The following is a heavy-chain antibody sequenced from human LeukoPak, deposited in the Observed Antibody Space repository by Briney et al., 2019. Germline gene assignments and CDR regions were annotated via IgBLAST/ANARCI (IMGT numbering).Heavy chain of an antibody. D-gene: IGHD3-10*01. V-gene: IGHV3-23*01. CDR1: GFTFISYA. CDR3: AKPSITDDYFDY. Sequence: PGGSLRLSCAASGFTFISYAMNWVRQAPGMGLQWVSGISGSGGRTYYADSVKGRFTISRDNSKNMLYLQMNSLRAEDTAVYYCAKPSITDDYFDYWGQGTLVTVSS. J-gene: IGHJ4*02. CDR2: ISGSGGRT.